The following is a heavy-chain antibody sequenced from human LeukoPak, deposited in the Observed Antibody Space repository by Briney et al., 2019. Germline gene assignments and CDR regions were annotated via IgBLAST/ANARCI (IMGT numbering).Heavy chain of an antibody. V-gene: IGHV3-48*01. Sequence: PGGSLRLSCAASGFTFSHYSMNWVRQAPGRGLQWVSYISSSSSSIYYADSVKGRFTISRDNAKNSLYLQMNSLRAEDTAVYYCAKVVTYSDILTGNNWFDPWGQGTLVTVSS. CDR1: GFTFSHYS. D-gene: IGHD3-9*01. CDR3: AKVVTYSDILTGNNWFDP. J-gene: IGHJ5*02. CDR2: ISSSSSSI.